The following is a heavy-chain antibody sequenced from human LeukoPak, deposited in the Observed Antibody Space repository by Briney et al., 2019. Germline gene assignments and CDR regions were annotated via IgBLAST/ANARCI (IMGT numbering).Heavy chain of an antibody. CDR2: LYYRGST. Sequence: SETLSLTCTVSGGSISSSSYYWGWVRQPPGRGLEWIGCLYYRGSTYYNPSLKSRVTISVDTSKNQFSLKLSSVTAADTAVYYCARGYCSGGSCYSYYYYNYMDVWGKGTTVTVSS. J-gene: IGHJ6*03. CDR3: ARGYCSGGSCYSYYYYNYMDV. CDR1: GGSISSSSYY. D-gene: IGHD2-15*01. V-gene: IGHV4-39*07.